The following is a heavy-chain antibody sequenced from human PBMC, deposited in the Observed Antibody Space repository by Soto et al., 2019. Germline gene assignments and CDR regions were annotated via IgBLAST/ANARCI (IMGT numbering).Heavy chain of an antibody. J-gene: IGHJ3*02. CDR2: INPATGAA. CDR3: ARGGGVGVAGSAAFDM. Sequence: QLHLVQSGAVVKKPGASVTVSCSASGYPVTAYYMHWVRQAPGRGLEWMGGINPATGAAKYKQTFQGRVTMTRATSTSTVFMEPSGRTSEDTAVFYCARGGGVGVAGSAAFDMWGQGTLVTVSS. CDR1: GYPVTAYY. D-gene: IGHD3-3*01. V-gene: IGHV1-2*02.